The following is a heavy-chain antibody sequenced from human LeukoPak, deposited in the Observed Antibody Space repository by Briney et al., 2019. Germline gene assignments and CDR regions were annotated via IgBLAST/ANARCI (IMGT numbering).Heavy chain of an antibody. V-gene: IGHV4-4*09. J-gene: IGHJ6*03. Sequence: LETLSLTCTVSGGSISSYYWSWIRQPPGKGLEWIGYIYTSGSTNYNPSLKSRVTISVDTSKNQFSLKLSSVTAADTAVYYCARGITIFGVGYMDVWGKGTTVTVSS. CDR2: IYTSGST. CDR1: GGSISSYY. D-gene: IGHD3-3*01. CDR3: ARGITIFGVGYMDV.